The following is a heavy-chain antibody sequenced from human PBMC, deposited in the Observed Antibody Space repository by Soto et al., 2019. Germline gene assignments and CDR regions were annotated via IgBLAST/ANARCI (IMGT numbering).Heavy chain of an antibody. Sequence: QVQLVESGGGVVQPGRSLRLSCAASAFTLSKFAMHWVRQAPGKGLEWVAVTSKDGINTYYAGAVKGRCTISRDNSKSTMYLQMNSLRTEDTAMYYCARGNMDVWGQGTTVTVSS. J-gene: IGHJ6*02. CDR2: TSKDGINT. V-gene: IGHV3-30-3*01. CDR3: ARGNMDV. CDR1: AFTLSKFA. D-gene: IGHD1-1*01.